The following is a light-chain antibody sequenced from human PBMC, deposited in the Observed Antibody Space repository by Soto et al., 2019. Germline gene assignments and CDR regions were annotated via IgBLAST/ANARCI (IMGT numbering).Light chain of an antibody. Sequence: EILMTQSPATLSVSPGERATLSCRASRSISSNLAWFQQKPGQAPRLLIYGASTRAAGIPARFSGSGSGTEFTLTISSLQSEDFAVYYCQQYNTWRTFGQGTKVEIK. J-gene: IGKJ1*01. CDR3: QQYNTWRT. V-gene: IGKV3-15*01. CDR1: RSISSN. CDR2: GAS.